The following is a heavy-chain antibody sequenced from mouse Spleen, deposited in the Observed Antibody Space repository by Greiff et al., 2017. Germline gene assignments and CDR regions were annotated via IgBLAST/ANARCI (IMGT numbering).Heavy chain of an antibody. CDR1: GFSLTSYA. D-gene: IGHD1-1*02. CDR3: DRNYGRYDFDY. CDR2: IWTGGGT. J-gene: IGHJ2*01. Sequence: VKLMESGPGLVAPSQSLSITCTVSGFSLTSYAISWVRQPPGKGLEWLGVIWTGGGTNYNSALKSRLSISQATSKSQVFLKMNSLQTNDTASYYCDRNYGRYDFDYWGQGTTLTVSS. V-gene: IGHV2-9-1*01.